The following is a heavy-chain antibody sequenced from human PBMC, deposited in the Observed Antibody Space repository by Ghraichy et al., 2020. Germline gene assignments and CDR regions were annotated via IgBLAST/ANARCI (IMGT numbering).Heavy chain of an antibody. CDR1: GGTFSSYA. J-gene: IGHJ4*02. V-gene: IGHV1-69*13. D-gene: IGHD3-16*02. CDR3: VRSPLITFGGVIPGFDY. CDR2: IIPIFGTA. Sequence: SVKVSCKASGGTFSSYAISWVRQAPGQGLEWMGGIIPIFGTANYAQKFQGRVTITADESTSTAYMELSSLRSEDTAVYYCVRSPLITFGGVIPGFDYWGQGTLVTVSS.